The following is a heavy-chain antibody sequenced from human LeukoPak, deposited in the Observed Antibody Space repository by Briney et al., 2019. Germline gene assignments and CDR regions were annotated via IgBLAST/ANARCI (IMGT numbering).Heavy chain of an antibody. J-gene: IGHJ3*02. CDR3: ARDASYSSGWWAGAFDI. D-gene: IGHD6-19*01. CDR2: IYYSGST. CDR1: GSSISSGGYY. V-gene: IGHV4-31*03. Sequence: SETLSLTCTVSGSSISSGGYYWSWIRQHPGKGLEWIGYIYYSGSTYYNPSLKSRVTISVDTSKNQFSLKLSSVTAADTAVYYCARDASYSSGWWAGAFDIWGQGTMVTVSS.